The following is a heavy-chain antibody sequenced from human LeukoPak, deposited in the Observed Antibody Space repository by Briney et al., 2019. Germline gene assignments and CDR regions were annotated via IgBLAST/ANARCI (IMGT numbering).Heavy chain of an antibody. CDR1: GGSISSYS. D-gene: IGHD3-9*01. V-gene: IGHV4-59*12. J-gene: IGHJ4*02. CDR2: IYYSGST. CDR3: AGENYDILTGYYSFDY. Sequence: PSETLSLTCNVSGGSISSYSWSWIRQPPGEGLEWIGYIYYSGSTDYNPSLKSRLTISADTSKNQFSLKLSSVTAADTAVYYCAGENYDILTGYYSFDYWGQGTLVTVSS.